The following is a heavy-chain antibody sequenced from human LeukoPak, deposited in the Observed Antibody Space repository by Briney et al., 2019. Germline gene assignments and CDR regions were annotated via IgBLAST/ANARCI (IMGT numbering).Heavy chain of an antibody. CDR1: GGSFSGYY. CDR2: INHRGST. D-gene: IGHD3-22*01. CDR3: ARESYYDSSGSNWFDP. V-gene: IGHV4-34*01. J-gene: IGHJ5*02. Sequence: SETLSLTCAVYGGSFSGYYWSWIRQPPGKGLEWIGEINHRGSTNYNPSLKSRVTISVDTSKNQFSLKLSSVTAADTAVYYCARESYYDSSGSNWFDPWGQGTLVTVSS.